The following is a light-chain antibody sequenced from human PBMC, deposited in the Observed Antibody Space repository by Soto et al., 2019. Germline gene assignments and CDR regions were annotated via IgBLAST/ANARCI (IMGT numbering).Light chain of an antibody. CDR3: QQRSQWPPT. J-gene: IGKJ4*01. Sequence: EIVLTQSPATLSLSPGQGASLSCRASQSVGSDLAWFQQKSGQAPRLLIYDVSNRAPGIPARFSGSGSGTDFTLTISSLEPEDFAHYYCQQRSQWPPTVGGGTKVEIK. CDR1: QSVGSD. V-gene: IGKV3-11*01. CDR2: DVS.